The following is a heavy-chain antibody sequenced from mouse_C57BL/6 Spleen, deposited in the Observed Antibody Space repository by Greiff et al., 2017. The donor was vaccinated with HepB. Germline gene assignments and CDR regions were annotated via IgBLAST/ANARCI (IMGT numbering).Heavy chain of an antibody. CDR1: GYSITSGYY. Sequence: DVKLQESGPGLVKPSQSLSLTCSVTGYSITSGYYWNWIRQFPGNKLEWMGYISYDGSNNYNPSLKNRISITRDTSKNQFFLKLNSVTTEDTATYYCARGPWSYYFDYWGQGTTLTVSS. CDR3: ARGPWSYYFDY. CDR2: ISYDGSN. J-gene: IGHJ2*01. V-gene: IGHV3-6*01.